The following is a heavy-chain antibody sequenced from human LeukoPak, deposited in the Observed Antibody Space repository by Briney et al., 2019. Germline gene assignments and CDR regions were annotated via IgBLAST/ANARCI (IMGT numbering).Heavy chain of an antibody. J-gene: IGHJ5*02. D-gene: IGHD3-3*01. Sequence: PGGSLRLSCAASGFTFSSYSMNWVRQAPGKGLEWVSYISSSSSTIYYADSVKGRFTISGDNAKNSLYLQMNSLRAEDTAVYYCVRLSDFWSGYYPDNWFDPWGQGTLVTVSS. CDR3: VRLSDFWSGYYPDNWFDP. CDR1: GFTFSSYS. CDR2: ISSSSSTI. V-gene: IGHV3-48*01.